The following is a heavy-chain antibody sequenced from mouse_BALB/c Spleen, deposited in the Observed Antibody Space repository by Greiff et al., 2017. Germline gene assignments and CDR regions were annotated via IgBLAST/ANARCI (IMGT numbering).Heavy chain of an antibody. CDR3: ARNDGYPLYYAMDY. Sequence: VQLQQSGPELVKPGASVKMSCKASGYTFTSYVMHWVKQKPGQGLEWIGYINPYNDGTKYNEKFKGKATLTSDKSSSTAYMELSSLTSEDSAVYYCARNDGYPLYYAMDYWGQGTSVTVSS. J-gene: IGHJ4*01. D-gene: IGHD2-3*01. V-gene: IGHV1-14*01. CDR1: GYTFTSYV. CDR2: INPYNDGT.